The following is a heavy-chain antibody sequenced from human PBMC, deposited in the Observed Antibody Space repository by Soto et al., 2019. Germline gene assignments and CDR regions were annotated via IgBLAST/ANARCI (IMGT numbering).Heavy chain of an antibody. J-gene: IGHJ4*02. V-gene: IGHV3-23*01. D-gene: IGHD2-8*01. CDR2: ISGSGGST. CDR1: GFTFSSYA. CDR3: TKHLSNGSPDY. Sequence: GGSLRLSCAASGFTFSSYAMSWVRQAPGKGLEWVSAISGSGGSTYYADSVKGRFTISRDNAKNTLYLQMNSLRAEDTAVFYCTKHLSNGSPDYWGQGTLVTVSS.